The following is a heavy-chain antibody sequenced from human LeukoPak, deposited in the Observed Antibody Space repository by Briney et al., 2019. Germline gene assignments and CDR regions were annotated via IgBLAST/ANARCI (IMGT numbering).Heavy chain of an antibody. J-gene: IGHJ5*02. Sequence: SETLSLTCTVSGGSISSSSYYWGWIRQPPGKGLEWIGSIYYSGSTYYNLSLKSRVTISVDTSKNQFSLKLSSVTAADTAVYYCARQHIVVVPAAISWFDPWGQGTLVTVSS. V-gene: IGHV4-39*01. CDR1: GGSISSSSYY. CDR2: IYYSGST. CDR3: ARQHIVVVPAAISWFDP. D-gene: IGHD2-2*02.